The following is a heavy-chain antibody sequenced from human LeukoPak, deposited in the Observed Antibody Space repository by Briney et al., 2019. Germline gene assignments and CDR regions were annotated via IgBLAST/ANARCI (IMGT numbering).Heavy chain of an antibody. V-gene: IGHV3-7*01. CDR3: AREGSGSYSNAFDI. J-gene: IGHJ3*02. D-gene: IGHD1-26*01. CDR2: IKQDGSEK. Sequence: GGSLRLSCAASGFTFSSYGMHWVRQAPGKGLEWVANIKQDGSEKYYVDSVKGRFTISRDNAKNSLYLQMNSLRAEDTAVYYCAREGSGSYSNAFDIWGQGTMVTVSS. CDR1: GFTFSSYG.